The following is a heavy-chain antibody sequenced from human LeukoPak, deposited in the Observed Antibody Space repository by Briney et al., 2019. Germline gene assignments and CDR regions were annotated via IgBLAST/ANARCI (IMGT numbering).Heavy chain of an antibody. CDR3: ASGVVTPYYYYGMDV. Sequence: GASVKVSCKASGYTFTSYGISWVRQAPGQGLEWMGWISAYNGNTNYAQKLQGRVTMTTDTSTSTAYMELRSLRSDDTAVYYCASGVVTPYYYYGMDVWGQGTTVTVSS. D-gene: IGHD4-23*01. CDR1: GYTFTSYG. J-gene: IGHJ6*02. V-gene: IGHV1-18*01. CDR2: ISAYNGNT.